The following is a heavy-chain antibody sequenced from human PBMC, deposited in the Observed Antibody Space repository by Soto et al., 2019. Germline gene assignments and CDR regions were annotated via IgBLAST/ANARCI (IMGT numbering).Heavy chain of an antibody. CDR2: ISGSGGST. Sequence: GGSLRLSCAASGFTFSSYAMSWVRQAPGKGLEWVSAISGSGGSTYYADSVKGRFTISRDNSKNTLYLQMNSLRAEDTAVYYCAKVAPSGSYETDYYYYYGMDVWGQGTTVTVSS. CDR1: GFTFSSYA. J-gene: IGHJ6*02. V-gene: IGHV3-23*01. CDR3: AKVAPSGSYETDYYYYYGMDV. D-gene: IGHD1-26*01.